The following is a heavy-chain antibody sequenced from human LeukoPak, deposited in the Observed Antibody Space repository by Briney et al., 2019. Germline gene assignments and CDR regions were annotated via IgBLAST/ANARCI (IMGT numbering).Heavy chain of an antibody. CDR2: INPNSGGT. D-gene: IGHD3-3*01. CDR3: ARETSSPYYDFWSGYFDY. Sequence: ASVKVSCKASGYTFTGYYMHWVRQAPGQGLEWMGWINPNSGGTNYAQKFQGRVTMTRDTSISTAYMELSRLRSDDTAVYYCARETSSPYYDFWSGYFDYWGQGTLVTVSS. V-gene: IGHV1-2*02. J-gene: IGHJ4*02. CDR1: GYTFTGYY.